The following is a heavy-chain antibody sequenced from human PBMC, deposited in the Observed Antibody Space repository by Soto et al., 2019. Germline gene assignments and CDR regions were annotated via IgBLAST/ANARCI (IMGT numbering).Heavy chain of an antibody. CDR2: VNPSGGSA. CDR3: AREENCRGGTCYSEYFHH. J-gene: IGHJ1*01. CDR1: VYIFTAYS. D-gene: IGHD2-15*01. Sequence: QVQLVQSGAEVKKPGASVKVSCKTSVYIFTAYSMHWVRQAPGQGLEWMGVVNPSGGSAHYAQSFEGRVTLTRDTSTSTFYMELSSLRSEDTAVYYCAREENCRGGTCYSEYFHHWGQGTLVTDSS. V-gene: IGHV1-46*01.